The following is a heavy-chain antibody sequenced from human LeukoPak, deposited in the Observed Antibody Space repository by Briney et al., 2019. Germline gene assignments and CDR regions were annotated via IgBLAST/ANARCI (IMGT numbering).Heavy chain of an antibody. CDR3: ARLAAAVDY. V-gene: IGHV4-34*01. CDR2: INHSGST. J-gene: IGHJ4*02. Sequence: SETLSLTCAVYGGSFSGYYWSWIRQPPGKGLEWIGEINHSGSTNYNPSLKSRVTISVDTSKNQFSLKLSSVAAADTAVYYCARLAAAVDYWGQGTLVTVSS. CDR1: GGSFSGYY. D-gene: IGHD6-13*01.